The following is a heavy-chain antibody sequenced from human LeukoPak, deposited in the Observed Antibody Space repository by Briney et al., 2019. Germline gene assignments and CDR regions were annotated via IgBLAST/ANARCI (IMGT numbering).Heavy chain of an antibody. V-gene: IGHV1-69*04. CDR2: IIPILGIA. J-gene: IGHJ6*02. Sequence: SVNVSCKASGGTFSSYAISWVRQAPGQGLEWMGRIIPILGIANYAQKFQGRVTITADKSTSTAYMELSSLRSEDTAVYYCARYYYDSNYYYGMDVWGQGTTVTVSS. CDR3: ARYYYDSNYYYGMDV. CDR1: GGTFSSYA. D-gene: IGHD3-22*01.